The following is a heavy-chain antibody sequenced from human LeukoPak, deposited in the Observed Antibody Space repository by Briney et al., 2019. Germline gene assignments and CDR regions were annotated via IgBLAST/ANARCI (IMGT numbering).Heavy chain of an antibody. J-gene: IGHJ5*02. D-gene: IGHD6-13*01. V-gene: IGHV1-18*01. CDR1: GYTFTSYG. Sequence: ASVKISCKASGYTFTSYGISWVRQAPGQGLEWMGWISAYNGNTNYAQKLQGRVTMTTDTSTSTAYMELRSLRSDDTAVYYCARDPSSRQLVQGAPNWFDPWGQGTPLTVSS. CDR3: ARDPSSRQLVQGAPNWFDP. CDR2: ISAYNGNT.